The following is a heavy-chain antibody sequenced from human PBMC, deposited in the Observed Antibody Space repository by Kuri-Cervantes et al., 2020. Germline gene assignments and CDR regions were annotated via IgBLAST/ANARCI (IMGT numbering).Heavy chain of an antibody. CDR1: GGSISSSSYY. Sequence: SETLSLTCTVSGGSISSSSYYWGWIRQPPGKGLEWIGSIYYSGSTYYNPSLKSRVTISVDTSKNQFSLRLSSMTTADTAVYYCARGVWQQPVLGALDVWGQGTMVTVSS. CDR3: ARGVWQQPVLGALDV. D-gene: IGHD6-13*01. V-gene: IGHV4-39*07. CDR2: IYYSGST. J-gene: IGHJ3*01.